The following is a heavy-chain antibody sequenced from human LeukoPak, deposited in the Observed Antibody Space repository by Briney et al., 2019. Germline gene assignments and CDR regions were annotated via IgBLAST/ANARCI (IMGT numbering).Heavy chain of an antibody. J-gene: IGHJ4*02. CDR1: GFTFSDHY. Sequence: PGGSLRLSCAVSGFTFSDHYMGWIRQAPGKGLEWVSAISGSGGSTYYADSVRGRFTISRDNSKNTLYLQMSRMRAEDTAVYYCAKGRWSVYFDPTFDYWGQGTLVTVSS. V-gene: IGHV3-23*01. D-gene: IGHD3-9*01. CDR2: ISGSGGST. CDR3: AKGRWSVYFDPTFDY.